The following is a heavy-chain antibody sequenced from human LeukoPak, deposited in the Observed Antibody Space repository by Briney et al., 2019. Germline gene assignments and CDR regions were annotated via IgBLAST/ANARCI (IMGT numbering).Heavy chain of an antibody. CDR1: GGSISSSNW. D-gene: IGHD6-19*01. CDR3: AREPLARAVAP. CDR2: ISSRGTTV. V-gene: IGHV3-11*01. J-gene: IGHJ5*02. Sequence: LSLTCAVSGGSISSSNWWSWVRQPPGKGLEWVSYISSRGTTVYYADSVRGRFTVSRDNAKNSLYLQMNSLRAEDTAVYYCAREPLARAVAPWGQGTLVTVSS.